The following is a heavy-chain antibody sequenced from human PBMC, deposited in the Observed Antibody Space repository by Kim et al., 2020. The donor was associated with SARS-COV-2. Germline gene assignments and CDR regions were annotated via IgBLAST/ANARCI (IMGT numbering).Heavy chain of an antibody. Sequence: YADSGRGRFTTSRDNTKSTVYLQMNGLRAEDTAVYYCAGICGTTSCSDNYWGQGTLVTVSS. CDR3: AGICGTTSCSDNY. V-gene: IGHV3-23*01. D-gene: IGHD2-2*01. J-gene: IGHJ4*02.